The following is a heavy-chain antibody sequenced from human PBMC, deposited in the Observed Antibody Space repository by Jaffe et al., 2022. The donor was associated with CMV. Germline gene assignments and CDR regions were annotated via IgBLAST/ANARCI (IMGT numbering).Heavy chain of an antibody. Sequence: QVQLVESGGGLVKPGGSLRLSCAASGFTFSDYYMSWIRQAPGKGLEWVSYISSSSSYTNYADSVKGRFTISRDNAKNSLYLQMNSLRAEDTAVYYCARDSRQYYYDSSGYYKVRIYYYYYYMDVWGKGTTVTVSS. CDR3: ARDSRQYYYDSSGYYKVRIYYYYYYMDV. CDR2: ISSSSSYT. D-gene: IGHD3-22*01. V-gene: IGHV3-11*06. CDR1: GFTFSDYY. J-gene: IGHJ6*03.